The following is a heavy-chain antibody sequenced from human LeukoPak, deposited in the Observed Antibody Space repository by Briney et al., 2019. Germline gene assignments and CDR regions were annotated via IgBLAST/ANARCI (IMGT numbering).Heavy chain of an antibody. J-gene: IGHJ4*02. CDR2: VSYDGSKK. CDR3: AKDVKFSWPFYFDY. Sequence: GGSLRLSCAASGFTFSSYGMHWVRQAPGKGLEWRVFVSYDGSKKYYSDSVKGRFTISRDNSKNTLFLQMNSLRAEDTAVYSCAKDVKFSWPFYFDYWGQGILVTVSS. D-gene: IGHD5-12*01. CDR1: GFTFSSYG. V-gene: IGHV3-30*18.